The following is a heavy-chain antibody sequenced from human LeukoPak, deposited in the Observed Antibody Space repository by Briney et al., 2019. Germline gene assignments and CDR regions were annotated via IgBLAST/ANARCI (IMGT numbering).Heavy chain of an antibody. CDR2: ISYNGRNQ. V-gene: IGHV3-30*04. CDR1: GFTFSSYA. CDR3: ARGSTPSYYYDSSGHFDY. D-gene: IGHD3-22*01. Sequence: GGSLRLSCSASGFTFSSYAMHWVRQAPGKGLEWVAVISYNGRNQNYADSVQGRFTISRDNSKNTLYLQMNSLRAEDTAVYYCARGSTPSYYYDSSGHFDYWGQGTLVTVSS. J-gene: IGHJ4*02.